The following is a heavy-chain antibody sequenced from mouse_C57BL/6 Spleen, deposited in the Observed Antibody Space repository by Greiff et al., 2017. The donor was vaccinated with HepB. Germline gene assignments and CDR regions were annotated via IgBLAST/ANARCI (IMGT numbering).Heavy chain of an antibody. Sequence: VQLQQSGAELAKPGASVKLSCKASGYTFTSYWMHWVKQRPGQGLEWIGYINPSSGYTKYNQKVKDKATLTADKSSSKAYMQMSSLTYEDASVYYCARELYGSSGPGAMDDWGQGTSVTVSS. D-gene: IGHD1-1*01. CDR1: GYTFTSYW. CDR2: INPSSGYT. CDR3: ARELYGSSGPGAMDD. J-gene: IGHJ4*01. V-gene: IGHV1-7*01.